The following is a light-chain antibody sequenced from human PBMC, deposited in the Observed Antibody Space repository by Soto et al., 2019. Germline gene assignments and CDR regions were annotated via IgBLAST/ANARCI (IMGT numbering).Light chain of an antibody. CDR3: QQYGSSPGT. Sequence: EIVLTQSPGTLSLSPGERATLSCSASQSVTNRYLAWYRQKPGQAPRLLIFGVSIRDTGIPDRFSGSGSGTDFTLTINRLEPEDFAVYYCQQYGSSPGTFGQGTKVEIK. V-gene: IGKV3-20*01. CDR1: QSVTNRY. J-gene: IGKJ1*01. CDR2: GVS.